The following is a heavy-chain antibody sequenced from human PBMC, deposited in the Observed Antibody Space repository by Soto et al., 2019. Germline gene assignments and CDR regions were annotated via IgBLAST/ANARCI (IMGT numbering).Heavy chain of an antibody. D-gene: IGHD3-3*01. Sequence: GASGMVSCKASGYTLTSYYMHWVRQAPGQGLEWMGIINPSGGSTSYAQKFQGRVTMTRDTSTSTVYMELSSLRSEDTAVYYCASVGGSRNANTIFGVVITDDAFDIWG. CDR1: GYTLTSYY. V-gene: IGHV1-46*01. CDR2: INPSGGST. CDR3: ASVGGSRNANTIFGVVITDDAFDI. J-gene: IGHJ3*02.